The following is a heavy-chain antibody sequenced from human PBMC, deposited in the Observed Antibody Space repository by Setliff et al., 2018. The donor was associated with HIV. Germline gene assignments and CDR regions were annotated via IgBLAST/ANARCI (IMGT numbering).Heavy chain of an antibody. Sequence: ASVKVSCKTSGYSFTGFDIKWVRQATGQGLEWMAWMNPSTGEIGYAQKFQGRLTMTRDSSISTAYMELRGLRSEDTAIYYCARPSHVYGDNGPLGYWGQRTLVTVSS. J-gene: IGHJ4*02. D-gene: IGHD2-21*01. V-gene: IGHV1-8*01. CDR3: ARPSHVYGDNGPLGY. CDR2: MNPSTGEI. CDR1: GYSFTGFD.